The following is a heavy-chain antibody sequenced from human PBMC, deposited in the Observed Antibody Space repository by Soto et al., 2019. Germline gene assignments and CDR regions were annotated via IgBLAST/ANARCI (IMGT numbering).Heavy chain of an antibody. CDR1: GFTFSSYA. Sequence: GGSLRLSCVASGFTFSSYAMSWVRQVPGKGLEWVSTISDAAGSAYYVDSVKGRLTISRDNSKKTLYLQMNSLRAEDSAVYYCARPYGGKIGDAPDLWGPGTMVT. CDR3: ARPYGGKIGDAPDL. J-gene: IGHJ3*01. D-gene: IGHD4-17*01. V-gene: IGHV3-23*01. CDR2: ISDAAGSA.